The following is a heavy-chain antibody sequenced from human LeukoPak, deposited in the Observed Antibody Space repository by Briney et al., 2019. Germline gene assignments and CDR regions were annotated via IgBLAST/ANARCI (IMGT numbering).Heavy chain of an antibody. CDR1: GGSVSSGSYY. Sequence: SETLSLTCTVSGGSVSSGSYYWSWIRQPPGKGLEWIGYIYYSGSTNYNPSLKSRVTISVDTSKNQFSLKLSSVTAADTAVYYCARGEGYYCDSSGYYSPSSNFDYWGQGTLVTVSS. D-gene: IGHD3-22*01. CDR2: IYYSGST. J-gene: IGHJ4*02. V-gene: IGHV4-61*01. CDR3: ARGEGYYCDSSGYYSPSSNFDY.